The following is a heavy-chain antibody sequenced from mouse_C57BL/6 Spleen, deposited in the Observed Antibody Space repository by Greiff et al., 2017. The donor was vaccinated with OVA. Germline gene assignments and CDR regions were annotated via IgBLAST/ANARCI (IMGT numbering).Heavy chain of an antibody. J-gene: IGHJ2*01. CDR1: GYTFTSYW. Sequence: VQLQQPGAELVRPGSSVKLSCKASGYTFTSYWMHWVKQRPIQGLEWIGNIDPSDSETHYNQKFKDKATLTVDKSSSTAYMQLSSLTSEDSAVYYCARGALDSSGYYYFDYWGQGTTLTVSS. D-gene: IGHD3-2*02. CDR2: IDPSDSET. V-gene: IGHV1-52*01. CDR3: ARGALDSSGYYYFDY.